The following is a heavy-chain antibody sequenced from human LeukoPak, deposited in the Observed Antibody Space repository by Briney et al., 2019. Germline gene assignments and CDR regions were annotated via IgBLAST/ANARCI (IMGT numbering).Heavy chain of an antibody. CDR2: IIPIFGTA. J-gene: IGHJ4*02. V-gene: IGHV1-69*13. CDR1: GGTFSSYA. CDR3: ARGATMVRGVRYFDY. Sequence: ASVKVSCKASGGTFSSYAIGWVRQAPGQGLEWMGGIIPIFGTANYAQKFQGRVTITADESTSTAYMELSSLRSEDTAVYYCARGATMVRGVRYFDYWGQGTLVTVSS. D-gene: IGHD3-10*01.